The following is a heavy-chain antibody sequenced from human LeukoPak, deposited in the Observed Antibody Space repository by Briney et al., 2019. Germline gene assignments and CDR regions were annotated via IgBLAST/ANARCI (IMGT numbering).Heavy chain of an antibody. CDR3: ARRGGGIAAAGIDFDF. D-gene: IGHD6-13*01. CDR1: GYSFTSYW. J-gene: IGHJ4*02. Sequence: GESLKISCKGSGYSFTSYWIGWVRQMPGKGLEWMGIIYPGDSDTRYSPSFQGQVTISADKSISTAYLQWSSLKASDTAMYYCARRGGGIAAAGIDFDFWGQGTLVTVSS. CDR2: IYPGDSDT. V-gene: IGHV5-51*01.